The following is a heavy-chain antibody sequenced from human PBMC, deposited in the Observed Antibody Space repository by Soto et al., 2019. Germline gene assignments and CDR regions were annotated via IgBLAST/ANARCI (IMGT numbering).Heavy chain of an antibody. V-gene: IGHV4-39*01. CDR1: AGSIISSSYY. J-gene: IGHJ4*02. CDR2: IYYSGST. CDR3: ARRQSSSWYGL. D-gene: IGHD6-13*01. Sequence: LETLSLTCPVSAGSIISSSYYWAWIRQPPGKGLEWIGHIYYSGSTYYNPSLKSRVTISVDTSKNQFSLKLSSVTAADTAVYYCARRQSSSWYGLWGQGTLVTVSS.